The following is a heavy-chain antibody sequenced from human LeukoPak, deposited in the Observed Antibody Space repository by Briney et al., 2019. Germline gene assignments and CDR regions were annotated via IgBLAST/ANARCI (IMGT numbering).Heavy chain of an antibody. CDR2: ISGSGGST. V-gene: IGHV3-23*01. Sequence: PGGSLRLSCAASGFTFSSYAMSWVRQAPGKGLEWVSAISGSGGSTYYADSVKGRFTISRDNSKNTLYLQMNSLRAEDTAVYYCAKDSQRLTMVRGVYAFDIWGQGTMVTVSS. CDR3: AKDSQRLTMVRGVYAFDI. D-gene: IGHD3-10*01. J-gene: IGHJ3*02. CDR1: GFTFSSYA.